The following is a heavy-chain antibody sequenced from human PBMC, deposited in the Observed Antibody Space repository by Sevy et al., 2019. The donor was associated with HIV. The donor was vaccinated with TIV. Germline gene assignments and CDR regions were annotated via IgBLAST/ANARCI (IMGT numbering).Heavy chain of an antibody. CDR1: GFTFTRYW. D-gene: IGHD5-18*01. J-gene: IGHJ4*02. Sequence: GGSLRLSCEASGFTFTRYWMSWVRQDPGKGLEWVAVISYDGNIQYYADSVKGRFTVSRDNSKNTLYLQMNSLRAEDSAVYYCAKDQGGYNYAPGYWGQGTLLTVSS. CDR3: AKDQGGYNYAPGY. CDR2: ISYDGNIQ. V-gene: IGHV3-30*18.